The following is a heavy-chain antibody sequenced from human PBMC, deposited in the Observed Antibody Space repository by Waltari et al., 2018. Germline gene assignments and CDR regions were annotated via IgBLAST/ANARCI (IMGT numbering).Heavy chain of an antibody. Sequence: EVQLVESGGGLAQPGGSLRLSCEASGFTFSSYWMHWVRQAPGKGLVWVSRLNSDGSSRNYADSVKGRFTISRDNAKNTVYLQMLSLRVEDTAVYYCARGYTYRTPDALHIWGQGTVVTVSS. J-gene: IGHJ3*02. CDR1: GFTFSSYW. D-gene: IGHD5-18*01. CDR3: ARGYTYRTPDALHI. V-gene: IGHV3-74*01. CDR2: LNSDGSSR.